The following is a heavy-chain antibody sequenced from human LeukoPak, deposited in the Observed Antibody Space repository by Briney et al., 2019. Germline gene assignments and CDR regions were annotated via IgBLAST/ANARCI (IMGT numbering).Heavy chain of an antibody. CDR1: GFTFSSYG. D-gene: IGHD3-22*01. CDR3: ARDSTFYDSRGEFDY. Sequence: GGSLRLSCAASGFTFSSYGMSWVRQAPGKGLEWVANIKQDGSEKYYVDSVKGRFTISRDNAKNSLYLQLDSLRAEDTAVYYCARDSTFYDSRGEFDYWGQGTLVTVSS. J-gene: IGHJ4*02. CDR2: IKQDGSEK. V-gene: IGHV3-7*01.